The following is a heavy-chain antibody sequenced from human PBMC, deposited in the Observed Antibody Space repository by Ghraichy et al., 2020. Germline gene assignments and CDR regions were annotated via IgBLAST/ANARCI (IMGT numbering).Heavy chain of an antibody. Sequence: LSLTCAASGFTVSSSYMSWVRQAPGTGLEWVSVIYSGGSTHFADSVLGRFTISRDNSKNTLYLQMNSLRAEDTAVYYCARDRYDSSGYYSDHWGPGTLVTVSS. CDR3: ARDRYDSSGYYSDH. D-gene: IGHD3-22*01. CDR2: IYSGGST. J-gene: IGHJ4*02. V-gene: IGHV3-66*01. CDR1: GFTVSSSY.